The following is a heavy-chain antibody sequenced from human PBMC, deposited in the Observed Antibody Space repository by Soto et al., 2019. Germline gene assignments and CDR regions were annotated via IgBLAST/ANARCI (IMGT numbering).Heavy chain of an antibody. D-gene: IGHD3-3*01. CDR3: ARDRSADFGLDV. CDR2: ISDGGERT. V-gene: IGHV3-23*01. J-gene: IGHJ6*02. CDR1: GFTFSDYV. Sequence: EVQLLGSGGDLVQPGGSLRLSCVASGFTFSDYVMSWVRQVPGKGLEWVSSISDGGERTDYRDSVRGRFTISRDNARFMLHLQMNSLRVDDTAIYFCARDRSADFGLDVWGQGTTVTVSS.